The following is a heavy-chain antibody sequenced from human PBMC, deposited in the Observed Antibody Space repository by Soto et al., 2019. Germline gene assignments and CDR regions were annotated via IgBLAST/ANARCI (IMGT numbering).Heavy chain of an antibody. V-gene: IGHV3-23*01. CDR2: IDGSGGDT. CDR3: AKEIVAAAYVETSPFDF. CDR1: GFTFSSYA. J-gene: IGHJ4*02. Sequence: GGSLRLSCAASGFTFSSYAMGWVRQAPGKGLEWVSGIDGSGGDTSFADSVKGRFTISRDNSENTLYLHMNSLRAEDTARYFCAKEIVAAAYVETSPFDFWGQGTLVTVSS. D-gene: IGHD2-15*01.